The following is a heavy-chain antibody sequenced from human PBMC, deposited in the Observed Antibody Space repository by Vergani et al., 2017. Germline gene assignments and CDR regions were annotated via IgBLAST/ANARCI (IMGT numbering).Heavy chain of an antibody. D-gene: IGHD3-22*01. Sequence: EVQLLESGGGLVQPGGSLRLSCAASGFTFSSYSMNWVRQAPGKGLEWVSYISSSSSTIYYADSVKGRFTISRDNAKNSLYLQMNSLRAEDTAVYYCARCPPPYYYGSSGLGTFFDYWGQGTLVTVSS. J-gene: IGHJ4*02. CDR3: ARCPPPYYYGSSGLGTFFDY. CDR2: ISSSSSTI. CDR1: GFTFSSYS. V-gene: IGHV3-48*04.